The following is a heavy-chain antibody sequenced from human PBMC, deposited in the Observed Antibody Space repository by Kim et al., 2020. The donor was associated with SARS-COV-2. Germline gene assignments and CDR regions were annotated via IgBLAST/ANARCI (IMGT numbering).Heavy chain of an antibody. CDR1: GFNLRIYE. J-gene: IGHJ6*03. V-gene: IGHV3-48*03. CDR2: ISSGGDII. CDR3: VRDRTDSGSDFIYFYYMDV. D-gene: IGHD1-26*01. Sequence: GGSLRLSCTASGFNLRIYEMNWIRQAPGKGLEWVAYISSGGDIIYYGDSVRGRFTISRDNAKKSLYLQMNSLRAEDTAVYYCVRDRTDSGSDFIYFYYMDVWGKGTTVTVSS.